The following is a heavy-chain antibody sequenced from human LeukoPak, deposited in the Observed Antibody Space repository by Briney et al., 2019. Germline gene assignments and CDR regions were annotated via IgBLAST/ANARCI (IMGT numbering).Heavy chain of an antibody. CDR1: GFTFSTYG. Sequence: GGSLRLSCAASGFTFSTYGMHRVRQAPGKGLEWVALISYDGSNKYYADSVKGRFTISRDNSKNTLYLQMNSLRAEDTAVYYCAKKMVRGVISSSYYFDYWGQGTLVTVSS. V-gene: IGHV3-30*18. D-gene: IGHD3-10*01. CDR2: ISYDGSNK. J-gene: IGHJ4*02. CDR3: AKKMVRGVISSSYYFDY.